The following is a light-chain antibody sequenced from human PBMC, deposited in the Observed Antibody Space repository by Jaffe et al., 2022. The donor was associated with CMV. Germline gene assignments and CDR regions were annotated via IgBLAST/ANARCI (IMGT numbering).Light chain of an antibody. Sequence: DIPLTQSPSFLSASVGDRVTITCRASQDIRTYLAWYQQKPGKAPKLLIYAASTLQSGVPSRFSGSGSGTEFTLRISSLQPDDFATYYCQQLNTYPMLTFGGGTKVEIK. CDR3: QQLNTYPMLT. J-gene: IGKJ4*01. CDR2: AAS. CDR1: QDIRTY. V-gene: IGKV1-9*01.